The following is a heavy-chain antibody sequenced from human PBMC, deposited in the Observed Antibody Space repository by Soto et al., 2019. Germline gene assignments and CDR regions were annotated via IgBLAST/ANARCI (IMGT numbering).Heavy chain of an antibody. CDR1: GFTFSSYG. J-gene: IGHJ3*02. CDR3: AKVHVDLFEGGWPGSYHI. CDR2: ISYDGSNK. D-gene: IGHD3-10*01. V-gene: IGHV3-30*18. Sequence: VQLVESGGGLVQPGRSLRLSCAASGFTFSSYGMHWVRQAPGKGLEWVAVISYDGSNKYYADSVKGRFTIPRDNSKNTVYLQMNRRRAEDAAVHYWAKVHVDLFEGGWPGSYHIWCQGPM.